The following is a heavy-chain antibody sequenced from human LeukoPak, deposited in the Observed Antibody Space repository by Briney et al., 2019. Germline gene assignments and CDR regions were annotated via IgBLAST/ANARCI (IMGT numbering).Heavy chain of an antibody. V-gene: IGHV4-39*07. CDR1: GGSISSSSYY. CDR2: IYYSGST. J-gene: IGHJ3*02. CDR3: ARWRGGSGSPDAFDI. D-gene: IGHD3-22*01. Sequence: SETLSLTCTVSGGSISSSSYYWGWIRQPPGKGLEWMGSIYYSGSTYYNPSLKSRVTISVDTSKNQFSLKLSSVTAADTAVYYCARWRGGSGSPDAFDIWGQGTVVTVSS.